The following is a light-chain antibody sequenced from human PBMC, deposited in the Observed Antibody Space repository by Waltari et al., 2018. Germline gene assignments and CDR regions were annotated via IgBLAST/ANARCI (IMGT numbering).Light chain of an antibody. CDR3: AAWDDSLNVWV. CDR1: TSHIGKNP. V-gene: IGLV1-44*01. Sequence: SVLTQPPSASATPGHRVTISCSWTTSHIGKNPVSWYQQLPGPAPKLLIFINNQRPSGVPDRFSASKSGTSASLAISGLQSDDEADYYCAAWDDSLNVWVFGGGTKVTVL. J-gene: IGLJ3*02. CDR2: INN.